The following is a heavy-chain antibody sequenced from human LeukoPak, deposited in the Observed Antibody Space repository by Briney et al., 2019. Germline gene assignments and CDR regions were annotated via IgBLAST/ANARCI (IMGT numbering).Heavy chain of an antibody. D-gene: IGHD3-10*01. CDR2: TYYRSKWYN. CDR3: ARADYGSGSYHEYFQH. V-gene: IGHV6-1*01. CDR1: GDSDSSNSAA. J-gene: IGHJ1*01. Sequence: SQTLSLTCAISGDSDSSNSAAWNWIRQSPSRGLEWLGRTYYRSKWYNDYAVSVKSRITINPDTSKNQFSLQLNSVTPEDTAVYYCARADYGSGSYHEYFQHWGQGTLVTVSS.